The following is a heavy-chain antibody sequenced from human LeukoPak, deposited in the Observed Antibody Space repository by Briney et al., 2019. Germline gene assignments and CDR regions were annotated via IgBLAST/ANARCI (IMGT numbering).Heavy chain of an antibody. CDR3: ARPSSYDPVTGSHVAFDI. V-gene: IGHV5-51*01. Sequence: GESLKISCKASGYSFTGSWIAWVRQMPGKGLEWMAIIYPGFSDASYSPSFQGQVTISADKSITTAYLQWSSLKAPDSAMYYGARPSSYDPVTGSHVAFDIWGQGTMVTVSS. CDR2: IYPGFSDA. D-gene: IGHD6-19*01. J-gene: IGHJ3*02. CDR1: GYSFTGSW.